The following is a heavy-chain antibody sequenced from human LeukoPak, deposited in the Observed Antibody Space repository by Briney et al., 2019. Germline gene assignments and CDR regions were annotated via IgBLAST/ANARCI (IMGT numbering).Heavy chain of an antibody. V-gene: IGHV1-69*05. CDR3: ASITIFGAHAFDI. D-gene: IGHD3-3*01. J-gene: IGHJ3*02. Sequence: GASVKVSCKASGGTFSSYAISWVRQAPGQGLEWMGGIIPIFGTANYAQKFQGRVTITTDESTSTAYMELSSLRSEDTAVYYCASITIFGAHAFDIWGQGTMVTVSS. CDR1: GGTFSSYA. CDR2: IIPIFGTA.